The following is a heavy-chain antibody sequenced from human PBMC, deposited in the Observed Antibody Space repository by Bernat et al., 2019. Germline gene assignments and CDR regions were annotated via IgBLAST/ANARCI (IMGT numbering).Heavy chain of an antibody. D-gene: IGHD3-10*02. V-gene: IGHV1-3*01. CDR3: ARVDYYVPYHGFDF. J-gene: IGHJ3*01. Sequence: QVEVVQSGAEVKKPGASVKLSCTASGYIFTGYLNHWVRQAPGQGLELMGWVNAANGNTKYSQKFQGRVRLIRDTSANIAYMELSSLTSEDTAVYFCARVDYYVPYHGFDFWGQVTMFTVSS. CDR1: GYIFTGYL. CDR2: VNAANGNT.